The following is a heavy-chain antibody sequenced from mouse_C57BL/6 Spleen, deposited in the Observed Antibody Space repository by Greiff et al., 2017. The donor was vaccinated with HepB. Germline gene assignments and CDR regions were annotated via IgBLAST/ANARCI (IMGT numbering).Heavy chain of an antibody. J-gene: IGHJ2*01. D-gene: IGHD1-1*01. Sequence: DVHLVESGGGLVKPGGSLKLSCAASGFTFSSYAMSWVRQTPEKRLEWVATISDGGSYTYYPDNVKGRFTISRDNAKNNLYLQMSHLKSEDTAMYYCARLRGDYFDYWGQGTTLTVSS. CDR2: ISDGGSYT. CDR3: ARLRGDYFDY. V-gene: IGHV5-4*01. CDR1: GFTFSSYA.